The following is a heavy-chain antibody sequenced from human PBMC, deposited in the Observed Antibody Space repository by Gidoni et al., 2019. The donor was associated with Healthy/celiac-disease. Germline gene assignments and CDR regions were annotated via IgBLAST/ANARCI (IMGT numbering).Heavy chain of an antibody. J-gene: IGHJ4*02. V-gene: IGHV1-8*01. CDR2: MNPNSGNT. CDR3: ARAVLWFGEFKHYDFDY. D-gene: IGHD3-10*01. Sequence: QVQLVQSGAEVKKPGASVKVSCKASGYTFTSYDINWVRQATGQGLEWMGWMNPNSGNTGYAQKFQGRVTMTRNTSISTAYMELSSLRSEDTAVYYCARAVLWFGEFKHYDFDYWGQGTLVTVSS. CDR1: GYTFTSYD.